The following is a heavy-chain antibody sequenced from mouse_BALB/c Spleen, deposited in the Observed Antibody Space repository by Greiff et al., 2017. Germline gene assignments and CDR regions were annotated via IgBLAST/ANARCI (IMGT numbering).Heavy chain of an antibody. D-gene: IGHD2-3*01. CDR1: GFSLTGYG. CDR2: IWGGGST. Sequence: VKLEESGPGLVAPSQSLSITCTVSGFSLTGYGVNWVRQPPGKGLEWLGMIWGGGSTDYNAAFISRLSISKDNSKSQVFFKMNSLQADDTAIYYCARNDGYYFDYWGQGTTLTVSS. J-gene: IGHJ2*01. CDR3: ARNDGYYFDY. V-gene: IGHV2-6-7*01.